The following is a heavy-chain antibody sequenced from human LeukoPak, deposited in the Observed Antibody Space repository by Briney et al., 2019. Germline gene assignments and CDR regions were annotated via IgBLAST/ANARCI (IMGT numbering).Heavy chain of an antibody. Sequence: SETLSLTCAVYGGSFSGYYWSWIRQPPGKGLEWIGEINHSGSTNHNPSLKSRVTISVDTSKNQFSLKLSSVTAADTAVYYCARACYDSSGYHLDYWGQGTLVTVSS. CDR2: INHSGST. D-gene: IGHD3-22*01. V-gene: IGHV4-34*01. J-gene: IGHJ4*02. CDR3: ARACYDSSGYHLDY. CDR1: GGSFSGYY.